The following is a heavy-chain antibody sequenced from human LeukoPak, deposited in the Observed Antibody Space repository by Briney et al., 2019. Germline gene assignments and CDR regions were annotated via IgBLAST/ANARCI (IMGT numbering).Heavy chain of an antibody. J-gene: IGHJ4*02. CDR3: ASSPPTPYSSSWYLDY. CDR2: IYHSGST. D-gene: IGHD6-13*01. Sequence: SETLSLTCTVSGGSISSGGYYWSWIRQPPGKGLEWIGYIYHSGSTYYNPSLKSRVTISVDRSKNQFSLKLSSVTAADTAVYYCASSPPTPYSSSWYLDYWGQGTLVTVSS. CDR1: GGSISSGGYY. V-gene: IGHV4-30-2*01.